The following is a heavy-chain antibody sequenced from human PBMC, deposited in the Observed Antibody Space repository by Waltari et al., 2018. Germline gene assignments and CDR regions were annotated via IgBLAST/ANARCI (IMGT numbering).Heavy chain of an antibody. J-gene: IGHJ4*02. Sequence: QLQLQESGPGLVKPSETLFLTCNVSGGSISDTSYFWGWVRQPPGKGLEWIGSISRREGARYKSSLTRRANISFDNAKNQLYLKLTSLTAADTATYYCTRDANVGAPPPIGYWGQGALVTVS. CDR2: ISRREGA. D-gene: IGHD3-16*01. CDR3: TRDANVGAPPPIGY. CDR1: GGSISDTSYF. V-gene: IGHV4-39*07.